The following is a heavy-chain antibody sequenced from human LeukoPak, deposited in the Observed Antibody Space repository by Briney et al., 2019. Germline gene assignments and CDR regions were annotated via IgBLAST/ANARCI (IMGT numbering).Heavy chain of an antibody. J-gene: IGHJ6*02. CDR2: IAHSGNGM. CDR1: GFTFSDYY. Sequence: GGSLRLSCAASGFTFSDYYMTWIRQAPGKGLEWVSHIAHSGNGMWYADAVKGRFTISRDNAKNLLFLQMDSLRAEDTAVYYCARGHYEMGVWGQGTTVIVSS. V-gene: IGHV3-11*01. CDR3: ARGHYEMGV.